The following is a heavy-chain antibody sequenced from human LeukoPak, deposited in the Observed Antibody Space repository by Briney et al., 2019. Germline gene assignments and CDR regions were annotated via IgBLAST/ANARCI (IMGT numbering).Heavy chain of an antibody. CDR1: GFTFSSYS. Sequence: GGSLRLSCAASGFTFSSYSMNWVRQAPGKGLEWVSSISSSSSYIYYADSVKGRFTISRDNAKNSLYLQMNSLRAEDTAVYYCARGSWGIPLGYRSSTSCYYYYFDYWGQGTLVTVSS. J-gene: IGHJ4*02. CDR3: ARGSWGIPLGYRSSTSCYYYYFDY. V-gene: IGHV3-21*01. D-gene: IGHD2-2*01. CDR2: ISSSSSYI.